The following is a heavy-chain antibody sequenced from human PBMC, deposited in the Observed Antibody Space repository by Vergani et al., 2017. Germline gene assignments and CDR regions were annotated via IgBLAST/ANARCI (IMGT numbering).Heavy chain of an antibody. J-gene: IGHJ6*02. CDR3: ARASENWNDVAAYYYYGMDV. CDR1: GFTFSSYA. Sequence: VQLVESGGGVVQPGRSLRLSCAASGFTFSSYAMHWVRQAPGKGLEWVANIKQDGSEKYYVDSVKGRFTISRDNAKNSLYLQMNSLRAEDTAVYYCARASENWNDVAAYYYYGMDVWGQGTTVTVSS. D-gene: IGHD1-1*01. V-gene: IGHV3-7*03. CDR2: IKQDGSEK.